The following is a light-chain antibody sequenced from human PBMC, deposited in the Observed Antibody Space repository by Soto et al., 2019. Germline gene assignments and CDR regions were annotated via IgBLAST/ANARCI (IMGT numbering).Light chain of an antibody. V-gene: IGLV2-11*01. CDR1: SSDVGGYNY. J-gene: IGLJ2*01. CDR2: DVT. CDR3: CSYAGMYTYVL. Sequence: QSALTQPRSVSGSPGQSVTISCTGTSSDVGGYNYVSWYQQHPGKAPKLMIYDVTQRPSGVPDRFSGSKSGSTASLTISGLQAEDEADYYCCSYAGMYTYVLFGGGTQLTVL.